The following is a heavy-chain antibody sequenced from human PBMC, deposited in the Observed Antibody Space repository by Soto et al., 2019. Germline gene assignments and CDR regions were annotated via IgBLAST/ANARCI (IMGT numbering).Heavy chain of an antibody. CDR1: GYTFTSYY. CDR2: INPSGGST. CDR3: ARARGYSGYDYNYYYYGMDV. D-gene: IGHD5-12*01. V-gene: IGHV1-46*01. Sequence: GASVKVSCKASGYTFTSYYMHWVRQAPGQGLEWMGIINPSGGSTSYAQKFQGRVTMTRDTSTSTVYMELSSLRSEDTAVYYCARARGYSGYDYNYYYYGMDVWGQGTTVTVSS. J-gene: IGHJ6*02.